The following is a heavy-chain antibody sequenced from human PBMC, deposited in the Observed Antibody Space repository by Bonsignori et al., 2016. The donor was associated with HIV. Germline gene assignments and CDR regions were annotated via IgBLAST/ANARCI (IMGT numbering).Heavy chain of an antibody. Sequence: GESLKISCAASGFTFSSYSMNWVRQAPGKGLEWVSSISSSSSYIYYADSVKGRFTISRDNAKNSLYLQMNSLRAEDTAVYYCARGGWGYDYYFDYWGQGTLVTVSS. D-gene: IGHD3-16*01. CDR3: ARGGWGYDYYFDY. V-gene: IGHV3-21*01. J-gene: IGHJ4*02. CDR2: ISSSSSYI. CDR1: GFTFSSYS.